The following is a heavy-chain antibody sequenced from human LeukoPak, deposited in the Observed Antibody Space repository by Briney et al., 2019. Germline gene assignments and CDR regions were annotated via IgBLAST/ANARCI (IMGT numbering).Heavy chain of an antibody. D-gene: IGHD2-15*01. CDR2: IHHSGGT. Sequence: PSETLSLTCTVSGGSISSYYWSWIRQPPGKGLEWIESIHHSGGTYYNPSLKSRVTISVDTSKNLFSLNMSSVTAADTAVYYCARLIYCSGGNCNLGYFDYWGQGTLVTVSS. V-gene: IGHV4-59*08. CDR1: GGSISSYY. CDR3: ARLIYCSGGNCNLGYFDY. J-gene: IGHJ4*02.